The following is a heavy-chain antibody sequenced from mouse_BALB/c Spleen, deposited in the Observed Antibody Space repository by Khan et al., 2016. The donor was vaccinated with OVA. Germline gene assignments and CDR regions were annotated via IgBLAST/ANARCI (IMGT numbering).Heavy chain of an antibody. V-gene: IGHV1-77*01. CDR3: ARGGWDVFAY. Sequence: VELVESGPELVKPGASVKMSCKASGYIFTDYVMNWVKQRTGQGLEWIGQIYPGSDSTYYNEKFKDKATLTADRSSSTAYMQLNSLTSEDSAVYFCARGGWDVFAYWGQATLVTVSA. CDR1: GYIFTDYV. D-gene: IGHD4-1*01. J-gene: IGHJ3*01. CDR2: IYPGSDST.